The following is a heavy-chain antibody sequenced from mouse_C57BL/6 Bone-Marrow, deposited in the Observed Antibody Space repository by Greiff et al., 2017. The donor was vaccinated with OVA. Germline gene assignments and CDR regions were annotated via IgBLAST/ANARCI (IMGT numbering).Heavy chain of an antibody. D-gene: IGHD6-1*01. CDR1: GYAFSSYW. J-gene: IGHJ2*01. V-gene: IGHV1-80*01. Sequence: QVQLQQSGAELVKPGASVKISCKASGYAFSSYWMNWVKQRPGKGLEWIGQIYPGDGDTNYNGKFKGKATLTADKSSSTAYMQLSSLTSEDSAVYFCARGVLADYFDYWGQGTTLTVSS. CDR2: IYPGDGDT. CDR3: ARGVLADYFDY.